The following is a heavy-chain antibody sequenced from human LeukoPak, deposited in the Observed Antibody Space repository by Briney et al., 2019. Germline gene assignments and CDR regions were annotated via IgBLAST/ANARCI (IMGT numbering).Heavy chain of an antibody. J-gene: IGHJ3*02. CDR1: IRSISSFY. D-gene: IGHD3-22*01. V-gene: IGHV4-4*07. Sequence: PSETLPLTSTVSIRSISSFYCGCVRHPARKGLEWIGRIYTSGSTNYNPSLKRRVTMSVDTSKSQFSLTLSSGTAADTAVYYCASYFQYYYDSSGYSDAFDIWGQGTMVTVSS. CDR2: IYTSGST. CDR3: ASYFQYYYDSSGYSDAFDI.